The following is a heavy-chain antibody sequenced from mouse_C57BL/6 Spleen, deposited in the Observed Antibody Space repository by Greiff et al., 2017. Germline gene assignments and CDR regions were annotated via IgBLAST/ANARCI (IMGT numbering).Heavy chain of an antibody. J-gene: IGHJ3*01. CDR1: GFTFSSYG. Sequence: EVKLVESGGDLVKPGGSLKLSCAASGFTFSSYGMSWVRQTPDKRLEWVATISSGGSYTYYPDSVKGRFTISRDNAKNTLYLQMSSLKSEDTAMYYGARQDPNWAWFAYWGQGTLVTVSA. D-gene: IGHD4-1*01. CDR2: ISSGGSYT. V-gene: IGHV5-6*02. CDR3: ARQDPNWAWFAY.